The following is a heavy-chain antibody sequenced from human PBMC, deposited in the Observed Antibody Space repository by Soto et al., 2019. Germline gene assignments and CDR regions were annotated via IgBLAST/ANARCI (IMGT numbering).Heavy chain of an antibody. CDR1: GGSISSYY. CDR2: MYNSGST. D-gene: IGHD3-10*01. CDR3: ASMGYHYGSGSYPLDY. Sequence: SETLSLTCTVSGGSISSYYWTWIRQPPWKGLEWIGFMYNSGSTHYNPSLKSRVTISLDTSKNQFSLNLRSVTAADTAVYYCASMGYHYGSGSYPLDYWGQGTLVTVSS. V-gene: IGHV4-59*08. J-gene: IGHJ4*02.